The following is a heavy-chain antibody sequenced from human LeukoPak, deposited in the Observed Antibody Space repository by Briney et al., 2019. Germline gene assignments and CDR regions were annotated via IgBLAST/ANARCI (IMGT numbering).Heavy chain of an antibody. CDR1: GFTFSSYS. J-gene: IGHJ4*02. Sequence: PGGSLRLSCAASGFTFSSYSMNWVRQAPGKGLEWVSYISSSSSTIYYADSVKGRLTISRDNAKNSLYLQMNSLRAEDTAVYFCASQYTSSRIFDDWGQGTLVTVSS. CDR3: ASQYTSSRIFDD. CDR2: ISSSSSTI. V-gene: IGHV3-48*01. D-gene: IGHD6-13*01.